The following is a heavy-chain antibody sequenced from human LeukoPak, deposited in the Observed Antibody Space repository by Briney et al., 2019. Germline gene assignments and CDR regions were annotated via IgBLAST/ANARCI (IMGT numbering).Heavy chain of an antibody. J-gene: IGHJ4*02. D-gene: IGHD1-26*01. CDR1: GFTFSSYG. CDR3: ARDRSGIYDY. Sequence: GGSLRLSCAASGFTFSSYGMDWVRQAPGKGLEWVAFIRYDGSNKYYADSVKGRFTISRDNSRNTLYHQMGSLRAEDMAVYYCARDRSGIYDYWGQGTLVTVSS. V-gene: IGHV3-30*02. CDR2: IRYDGSNK.